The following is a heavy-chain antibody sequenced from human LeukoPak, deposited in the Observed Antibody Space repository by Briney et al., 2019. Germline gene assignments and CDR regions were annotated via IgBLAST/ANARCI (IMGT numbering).Heavy chain of an antibody. CDR3: ARGSSGSYYSSLDAFDI. V-gene: IGHV4-34*01. J-gene: IGHJ3*02. CDR1: GGSFRGYY. D-gene: IGHD1-26*01. CDR2: INHSGST. Sequence: PSETLSLTCAVYGGSFRGYYWSWIRQPPGKGLEWIGEINHSGSTNYNPSLKSRVTISVDTSKNQFSLKLSSVTAADTAVYYCARGSSGSYYSSLDAFDIWGQGTMVTVSS.